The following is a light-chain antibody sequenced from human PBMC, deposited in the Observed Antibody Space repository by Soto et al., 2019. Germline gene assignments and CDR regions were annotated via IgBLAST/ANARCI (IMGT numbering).Light chain of an antibody. J-gene: IGKJ5*01. CDR3: QLRSKWPPIT. V-gene: IGKV3-11*01. CDR1: QSVSSY. Sequence: EIVLTQSPATLSLSPGERATLSCRASQSVSSYLAWYQQKPGQAPRLLIYDASSRATGIPARFSGSGSGTEFTLTISSLEPEDFAVYYCQLRSKWPPITFGQGTRLEIK. CDR2: DAS.